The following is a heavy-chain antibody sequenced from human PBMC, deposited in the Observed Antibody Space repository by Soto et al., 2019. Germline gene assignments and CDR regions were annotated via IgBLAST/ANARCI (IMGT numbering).Heavy chain of an antibody. CDR2: ISYDGSNK. CDR3: AKDHIGGPAGYYYGMDV. V-gene: IGHV3-30*18. J-gene: IGHJ6*02. D-gene: IGHD3-10*01. Sequence: GGSLRLSCAASGFTFSSYGMHWVRQAPGKGLEWVAVISYDGSNKYYADSVKGRFTISRDNSKNTLYLQMNSLRAEDTAVYYCAKDHIGGPAGYYYGMDVWGQGTTVTVSS. CDR1: GFTFSSYG.